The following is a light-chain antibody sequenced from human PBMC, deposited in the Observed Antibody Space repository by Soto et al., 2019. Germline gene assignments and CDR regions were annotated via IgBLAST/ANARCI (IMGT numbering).Light chain of an antibody. CDR2: WAS. J-gene: IGKJ4*01. CDR3: QQYYSTPLT. V-gene: IGKV4-1*01. Sequence: DIVMTQSPDSLAVTLGERATINCKASQTVLYSSNNKNYLAWYQQKPGQPPKLLICWASTRQSGVPDRFSGSGSGTDFTLPISSLQAEDVAVYYCQQYYSTPLTFGGGTKVELK. CDR1: QTVLYSSNNKNY.